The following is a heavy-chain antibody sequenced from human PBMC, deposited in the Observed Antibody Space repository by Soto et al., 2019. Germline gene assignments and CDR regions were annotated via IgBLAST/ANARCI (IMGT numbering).Heavy chain of an antibody. CDR2: INPNSGGT. Sequence: ASVKVSCKASGYTFTGYYMHWVRQAPGQGLEWMGWINPNSGGTNYAQKFQGWVTMTRDTSISTAYMELSRLRSDDTAVYYCARASYRDILTGYSNLDAFDIWGQGTMVTVSS. D-gene: IGHD3-9*01. CDR3: ARASYRDILTGYSNLDAFDI. J-gene: IGHJ3*02. V-gene: IGHV1-2*04. CDR1: GYTFTGYY.